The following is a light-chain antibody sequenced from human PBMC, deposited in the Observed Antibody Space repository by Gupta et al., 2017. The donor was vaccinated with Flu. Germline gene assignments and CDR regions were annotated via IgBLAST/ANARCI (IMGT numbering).Light chain of an antibody. CDR3: HSYTGGTTPWV. V-gene: IGLV2-14*01. CDR2: EVN. CDR1: NSDIGAY. J-gene: IGLJ2*01. Sequence: QSITISCTGSNSDIGAYVSRYQHHPGRVPKLMIYEVNNRPSGISNRFSGSKSGNTASLTISGLQAEDEADYYCHSYTGGTTPWVFGGGTKLTVL.